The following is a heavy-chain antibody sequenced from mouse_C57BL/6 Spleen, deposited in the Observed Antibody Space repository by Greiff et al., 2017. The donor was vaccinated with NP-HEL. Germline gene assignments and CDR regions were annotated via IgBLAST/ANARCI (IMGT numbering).Heavy chain of an antibody. CDR3: ASGRNSNYNFDY. D-gene: IGHD2-5*01. CDR2: IYPGSGST. V-gene: IGHV1-55*01. CDR1: GYTFTSYW. J-gene: IGHJ2*01. Sequence: QVQLQQPGAELVKPGASVKMSCKASGYTFTSYWITWVKQRPGQGLEWIGDIYPGSGSTNYNEKFKSKATLTVDTSSSTAYMQLSSLTSEDSAVYYCASGRNSNYNFDYWGQGTTLTVSS.